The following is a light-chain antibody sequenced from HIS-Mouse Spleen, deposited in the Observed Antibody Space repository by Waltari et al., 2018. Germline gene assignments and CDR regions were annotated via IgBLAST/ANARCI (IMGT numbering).Light chain of an antibody. CDR3: AAWDDSLSGPV. CDR1: SPNIGSNY. CDR2: RNN. Sequence: QSVLTQPPSASGTPGQRVTIPCSGSSPNIGSNYVYLYQQLPGTAPKLLIYRNNQRPSGVPDRFSGSKSGTSASLAISGLRSEDEADYYCAAWDDSLSGPVFGGGTKLTVL. J-gene: IGLJ3*02. V-gene: IGLV1-47*01.